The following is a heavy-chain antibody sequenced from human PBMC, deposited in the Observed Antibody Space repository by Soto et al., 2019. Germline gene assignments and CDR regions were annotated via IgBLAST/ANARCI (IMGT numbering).Heavy chain of an antibody. Sequence: QITLKESGPTVVNPTQTLTLTCTFSGFSLSTSGVGVGWIRQPPGKALEWLALIYWDDEKRYSPSLKSRLTITKDTPKNQVVVTMTNMDPVDTATYYCARGDSTGYYPFWGQGTLVTVSS. CDR2: IYWDDEK. CDR1: GFSLSTSGVG. V-gene: IGHV2-5*02. J-gene: IGHJ4*02. CDR3: ARGDSTGYYPF. D-gene: IGHD3-22*01.